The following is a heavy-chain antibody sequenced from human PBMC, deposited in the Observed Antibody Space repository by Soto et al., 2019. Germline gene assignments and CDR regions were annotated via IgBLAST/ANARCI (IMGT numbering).Heavy chain of an antibody. CDR2: IYHSGST. CDR1: GGSISSGGYS. D-gene: IGHD3-22*01. V-gene: IGHV4-30-2*01. CDR3: ASFKNDSSGYYDFDC. J-gene: IGHJ4*02. Sequence: SETLSLTCAVSGGSISSGGYSWSWIRQPPGKGLEWIGYIYHSGSTYYNPSLKSRVTISVDRSKNQFSLKLSSVTASDTAVYYCASFKNDSSGYYDFDCCGQVSLVTVSS.